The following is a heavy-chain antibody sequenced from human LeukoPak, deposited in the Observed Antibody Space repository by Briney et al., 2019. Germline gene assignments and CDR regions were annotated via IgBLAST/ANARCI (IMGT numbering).Heavy chain of an antibody. J-gene: IGHJ4*02. D-gene: IGHD4-11*01. CDR1: GLIFRNYW. V-gene: IGHV3-7*05. Sequence: PGGSLRLSCAVSGLIFRNYWMSWVRQAPGKGPEWVANINQDGSEKNYADPVKGRFTISRDNAENSVYLQMNSLRAEDTAMYYCATDVNSNYDYWGQGTLVTVSS. CDR3: ATDVNSNYDY. CDR2: INQDGSEK.